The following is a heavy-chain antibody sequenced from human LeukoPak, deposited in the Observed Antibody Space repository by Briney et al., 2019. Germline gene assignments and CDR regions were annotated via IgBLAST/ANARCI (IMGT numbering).Heavy chain of an antibody. Sequence: SETLSLTCTVSGGSISSSSYYWGWIRQPPGKGLEWIGEINHSGSTNYNPSLESRVTISVDTSKNQFSLKLSSVTAADTAVYYCARAYYDKADWGQGTLVTVSS. J-gene: IGHJ4*02. V-gene: IGHV4-39*07. CDR2: INHSGST. CDR3: ARAYYDKAD. CDR1: GGSISSSSYY. D-gene: IGHD3-22*01.